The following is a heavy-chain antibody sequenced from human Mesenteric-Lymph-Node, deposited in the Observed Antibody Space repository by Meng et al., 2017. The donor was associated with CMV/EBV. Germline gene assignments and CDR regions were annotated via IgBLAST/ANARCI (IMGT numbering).Heavy chain of an antibody. J-gene: IGHJ3*02. CDR2: IYSGGST. Sequence: GGSLRLSCAASGFTFSSHWMHWVRQAPGKGLEWVSVIYSGGSTYYADSVKGRFTISRDNSKNTLYLQMNSLRAEDTAVYYCARVVYYDSSGSGGAFDIWGQGTMVTVSS. CDR3: ARVVYYDSSGSGGAFDI. CDR1: GFTFSSHW. D-gene: IGHD3-22*01. V-gene: IGHV3-53*01.